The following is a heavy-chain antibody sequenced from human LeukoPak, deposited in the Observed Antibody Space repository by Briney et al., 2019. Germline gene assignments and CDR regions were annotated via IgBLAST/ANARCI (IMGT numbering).Heavy chain of an antibody. D-gene: IGHD3-22*01. CDR2: IKSKTDGGTT. Sequence: GGSLRLSCAASGFTFSNAWMSWVRQAPGKGLEWVGRIKSKTDGGTTDYAAPVKGRFSISRDDSKNTLYLQMNSLKTEDTAVYYCTTDPYYYDSSSLGYWGQGTLVTVSS. CDR1: GFTFSNAW. J-gene: IGHJ4*02. CDR3: TTDPYYYDSSSLGY. V-gene: IGHV3-15*01.